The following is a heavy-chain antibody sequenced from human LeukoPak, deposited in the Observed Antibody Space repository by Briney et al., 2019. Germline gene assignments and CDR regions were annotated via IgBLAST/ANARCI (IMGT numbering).Heavy chain of an antibody. V-gene: IGHV3-23*01. CDR1: GFTFSSYG. CDR3: ANVDTAMVTGC. D-gene: IGHD5-18*01. Sequence: GGSLRLSCAASGFTFSSYGMSWVRQAPGKGLEWVSAISGSGGSTYYADSVKGRFTISRDNSKNTLYLQMNSLRAEDTAVYYCANVDTAMVTGCWGQGTLVTVSS. J-gene: IGHJ4*02. CDR2: ISGSGGST.